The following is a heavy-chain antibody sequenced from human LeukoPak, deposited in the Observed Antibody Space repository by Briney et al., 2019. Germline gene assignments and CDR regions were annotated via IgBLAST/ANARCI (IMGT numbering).Heavy chain of an antibody. CDR1: GGSISSYY. D-gene: IGHD3-22*01. CDR3: ARDLYYYDSSNAFDI. Sequence: SETLSLTCTVSGGSISSYYWSWIRQPPGKGLEGIGYIYYSGSTNYNPSLKSRVTISVDTSKTQFSLKLSSVTAADTAVYYCARDLYYYDSSNAFDIWGQGTMVTVSS. CDR2: IYYSGST. V-gene: IGHV4-59*01. J-gene: IGHJ3*02.